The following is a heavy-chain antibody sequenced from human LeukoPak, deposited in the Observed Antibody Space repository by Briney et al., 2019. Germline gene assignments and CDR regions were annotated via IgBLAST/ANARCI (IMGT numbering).Heavy chain of an antibody. CDR3: AREGGPYRPLDY. CDR1: GGSISNTNW. V-gene: IGHV4-4*02. Sequence: PSGTLSLTCGVSGGSISNTNWWTWFRQPLGKGLEWIGEVNLQGSTNYSPSLKSRVAISVDKSENHISLKLTSVTAADTAVYYCAREGGPYRPLDYSGQGTLVTVAS. J-gene: IGHJ4*02. CDR2: VNLQGST.